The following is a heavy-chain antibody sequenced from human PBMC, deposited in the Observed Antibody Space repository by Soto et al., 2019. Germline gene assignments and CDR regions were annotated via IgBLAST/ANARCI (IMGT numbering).Heavy chain of an antibody. Sequence: PSETLSLTCTVSGGPISSYYWSWIRQPPGKGLEWIGYIYYSGSTNYNPSLKSRVTISVDTSKNQFSLKLSSVAAADTAVYYCARGKVRYYFDYWGQGTLVTVSS. CDR2: IYYSGST. J-gene: IGHJ4*02. V-gene: IGHV4-59*01. CDR1: GGPISSYY. CDR3: ARGKVRYYFDY.